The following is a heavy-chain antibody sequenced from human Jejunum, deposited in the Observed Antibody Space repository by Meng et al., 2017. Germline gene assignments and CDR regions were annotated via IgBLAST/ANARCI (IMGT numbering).Heavy chain of an antibody. CDR2: INHSGST. D-gene: IGHD4-11*01. Sequence: SETLSLTCAVYGGSFSDYHWTLIRQPPGKGLEWIGEINHSGSTHYRPYLESRLSISADSSKNQLSLRLNSVTAADTAVYSCVYSNSRSDYWGQGTLVTVSS. CDR3: VYSNSRSDY. CDR1: GGSFSDYH. V-gene: IGHV4-34*01. J-gene: IGHJ4*02.